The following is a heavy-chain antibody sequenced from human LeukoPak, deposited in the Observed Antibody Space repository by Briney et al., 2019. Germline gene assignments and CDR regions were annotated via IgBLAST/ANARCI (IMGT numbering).Heavy chain of an antibody. CDR1: GFTFSTYA. V-gene: IGHV3-23*01. CDR2: ISGTGGST. CDR3: AKLQGAWRLYYESSGSYYFDS. D-gene: IGHD3-22*01. Sequence: GWSLTLSCAVSGFTFSTYAMAWVRQAPGKGLQWVSLISGTGGSTYDADSVKGRFTISRDNSKNTLYLQMNSLRAEDTAVYYCAKLQGAWRLYYESSGSYYFDSWGQGTLVTVSS. J-gene: IGHJ4*02.